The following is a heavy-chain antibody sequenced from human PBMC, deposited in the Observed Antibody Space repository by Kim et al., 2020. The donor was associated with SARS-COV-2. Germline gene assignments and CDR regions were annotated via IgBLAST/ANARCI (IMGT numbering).Heavy chain of an antibody. J-gene: IGHJ6*03. Sequence: GGSLRLSCAASGFTFSSYAMSWVRQAPGKGLEWVSAISGSGGSTYYADSVKGRFTISRDNSKNTLYLQMNSLRAEDTAVYYCAKDNGLGGYDYIAYYYYYMDVWGKGTTVTVSS. D-gene: IGHD5-12*01. CDR2: ISGSGGST. CDR1: GFTFSSYA. CDR3: AKDNGLGGYDYIAYYYYYMDV. V-gene: IGHV3-23*01.